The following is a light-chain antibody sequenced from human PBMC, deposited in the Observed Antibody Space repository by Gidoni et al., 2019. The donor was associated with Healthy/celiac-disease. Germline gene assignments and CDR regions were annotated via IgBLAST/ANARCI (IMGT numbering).Light chain of an antibody. J-gene: IGLJ2*01. CDR3: QVWDSSTAVV. CDR2: RDS. Sequence: SYELPPHLHVPVALGQTARITGGGNNIGSKNVHWYQQKPGQAPVLVIYRDSNRPSGIPERFSGSNSGNTATLTISRAQAGDEADYYCQVWDSSTAVVFGGGTKLTVL. V-gene: IGLV3-9*01. CDR1: NIGSKN.